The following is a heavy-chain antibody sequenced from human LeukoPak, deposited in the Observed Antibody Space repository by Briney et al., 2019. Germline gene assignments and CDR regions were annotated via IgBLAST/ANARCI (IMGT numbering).Heavy chain of an antibody. Sequence: GGSLRLSCAASGFTFSSYGMHWVRQAPGKGLEWVAFIRYDGSNKYYADSVKGRLTISRDNSKNTLYLQMNSLRAEDTAVYYCAKSGYYYDSSRFGYYMDVWGKGTTVTISS. V-gene: IGHV3-30*02. J-gene: IGHJ6*03. CDR2: IRYDGSNK. CDR3: AKSGYYYDSSRFGYYMDV. D-gene: IGHD3-22*01. CDR1: GFTFSSYG.